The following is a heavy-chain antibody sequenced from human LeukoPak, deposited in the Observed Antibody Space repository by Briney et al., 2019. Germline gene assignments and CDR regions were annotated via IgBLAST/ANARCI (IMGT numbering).Heavy chain of an antibody. Sequence: GGSLRLSCAASGFTFSSYWMHWVRRAPGKGLVWVSRINSDGSSTSYADSVKGRFTISRDNAKNTLYLQMNSLRAEDTAVYYCARGDPTGLYDYWGQGTLVTVSS. CDR3: ARGDPTGLYDY. CDR2: INSDGSST. V-gene: IGHV3-74*01. CDR1: GFTFSSYW. D-gene: IGHD3-10*01. J-gene: IGHJ4*02.